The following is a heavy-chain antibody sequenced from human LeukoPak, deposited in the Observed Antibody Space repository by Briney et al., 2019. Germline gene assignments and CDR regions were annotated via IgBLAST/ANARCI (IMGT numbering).Heavy chain of an antibody. J-gene: IGHJ4*02. CDR1: GCTFSSYG. D-gene: IGHD4-11*01. Sequence: PARSLRLSCAASGCTFSSYGMHWVRQAPGKGLEWVAVIWYDGSNKYYADSVKGRFTISRDNSKNTLYLQMNSLRAEDTAVYYCARGVNDYSNYDDTYYFDYWGQGTLVTVSS. CDR2: IWYDGSNK. V-gene: IGHV3-33*01. CDR3: ARGVNDYSNYDDTYYFDY.